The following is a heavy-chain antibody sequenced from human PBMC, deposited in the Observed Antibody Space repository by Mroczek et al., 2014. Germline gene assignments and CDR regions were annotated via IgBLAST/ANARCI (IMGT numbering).Heavy chain of an antibody. CDR2: ISYDGNSK. V-gene: IGHV3-30-3*01. D-gene: IGHD6-19*01. CDR1: GFTFDNYA. J-gene: IGHJ3*02. Sequence: QVQLQESGGGVVQPGRSLRLSCAASGFTFDNYAMHWVRQPPGKGLEWVAVISYDGNSKYSVKGRFTISRDNSKNTVYLQMNSLRPEDTALYYCASLSSATSAFDIWGQGTMVTVSS. CDR3: ASLSSATSAFDI.